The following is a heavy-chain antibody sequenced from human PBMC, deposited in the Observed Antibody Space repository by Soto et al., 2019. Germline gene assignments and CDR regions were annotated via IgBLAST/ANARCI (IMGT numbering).Heavy chain of an antibody. CDR2: INHSGST. CDR3: ARANTENDY. J-gene: IGHJ4*02. CDR1: GGSFSGYY. Sequence: SETLSLTCAVYGGSFSGYYWSWIRQPPGKGLEWIGEINHSGSTNYNPSLKSRVTISVDTSKNQFSLKLSSVTAADTAVYYCARANTENDYWGQGTLVTVSS. V-gene: IGHV4-34*01.